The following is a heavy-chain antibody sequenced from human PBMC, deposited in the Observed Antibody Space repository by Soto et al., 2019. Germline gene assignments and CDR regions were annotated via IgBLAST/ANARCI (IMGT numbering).Heavy chain of an antibody. CDR2: MNPNSGNT. J-gene: IGHJ5*02. CDR1: GYTFTSYD. CDR3: ARGIKYGAYSRWFDP. Sequence: QVQLVQSGAEVKKPGASVKVSCKASGYTFTSYDINWVRQATGQGLEYLGWMNPNSGNTAYVQKFQGRVTMTWDNSITTAYMDLSSLRSEDTAVYFCARGIKYGAYSRWFDPWGQGTLVTVSS. V-gene: IGHV1-8*01. D-gene: IGHD4-17*01.